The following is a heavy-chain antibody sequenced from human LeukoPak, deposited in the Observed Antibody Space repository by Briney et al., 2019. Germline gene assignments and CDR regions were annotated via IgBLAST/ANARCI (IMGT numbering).Heavy chain of an antibody. CDR1: GGSISSSSYY. J-gene: IGHJ3*01. V-gene: IGHV4-39*01. CDR3: ARQSSRCFDY. D-gene: IGHD3-9*01. Sequence: SETLSLTCTVSGGSISSSSYYWGWIRQPPGKGLEWIGEINHSGSTNYNPSLKSRVTISVDTSKNQFSLKLSSVTAADTAVYYCARQSSRCFDYWGQGTMVTVSS. CDR2: INHSGST.